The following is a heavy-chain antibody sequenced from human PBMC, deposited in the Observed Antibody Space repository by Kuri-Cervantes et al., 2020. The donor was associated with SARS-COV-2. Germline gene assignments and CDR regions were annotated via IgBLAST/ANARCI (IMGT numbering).Heavy chain of an antibody. Sequence: GGSLRLSCAASGFIFSDYAMNWVRQAPGKGLEWVSYISSSGNTIYYADSVKGRFTISRDNSKNTLYLQMNSLRAEDTAVYYCARGAGISGWFDWGQGTLVTVSS. CDR3: ARGAGISGWFD. CDR2: ISSSGNTI. D-gene: IGHD6-19*01. J-gene: IGHJ4*02. CDR1: GFIFSDYA. V-gene: IGHV3-48*01.